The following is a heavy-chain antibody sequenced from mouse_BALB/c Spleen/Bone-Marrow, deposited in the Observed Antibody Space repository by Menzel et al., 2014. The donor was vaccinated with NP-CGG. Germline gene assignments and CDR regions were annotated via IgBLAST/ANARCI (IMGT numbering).Heavy chain of an antibody. CDR2: ILPSIGRT. CDR1: DSEVFPITY. J-gene: IGHJ2*01. CDR3: ARLYGNTFDY. V-gene: IGHV15-2*02. D-gene: IGHD1-1*01. Sequence: QVQLQQSGSELRSPGSSVKLSCKDFDSEVFPITYMSWVRQKPGHGFEWIGDILPSIGRTIYGQNFADKATLDADTVSNTACLELNGLTSEDSAIYYCARLYGNTFDYWGQGTTLTVSS.